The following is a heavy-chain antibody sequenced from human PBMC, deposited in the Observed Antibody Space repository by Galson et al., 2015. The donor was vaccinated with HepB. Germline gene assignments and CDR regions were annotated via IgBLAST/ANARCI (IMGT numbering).Heavy chain of an antibody. CDR2: ISSSSSYI. Sequence: SLRLSCAASGFTLSSYSMNWVRQAPGKGLEWVSSISSSSSYIYYADSVKGRFTISRDNAKNSLYLQMNSLRAEDTAVYYCARDGGHLIPTVVTPADTSDYWVQGTLVTVSS. CDR1: GFTLSSYS. J-gene: IGHJ4*02. CDR3: ARDGGHLIPTVVTPADTSDY. D-gene: IGHD4-23*01. V-gene: IGHV3-21*01.